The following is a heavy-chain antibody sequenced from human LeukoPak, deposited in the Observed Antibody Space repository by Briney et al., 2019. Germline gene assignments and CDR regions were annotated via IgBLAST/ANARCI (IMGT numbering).Heavy chain of an antibody. CDR2: IIPILGIA. J-gene: IGHJ4*02. CDR1: GGTFGSYA. Sequence: ASVKVSCKASGGTFGSYAIIWVRQAPGQGLEWMGRIIPILGIANYAQKFQGRVTITADKSTSTAYMELSSLRSEDTAVYYCAREAPSPLLLDYWGQGTLVTVSS. CDR3: AREAPSPLLLDY. V-gene: IGHV1-69*04. D-gene: IGHD3-22*01.